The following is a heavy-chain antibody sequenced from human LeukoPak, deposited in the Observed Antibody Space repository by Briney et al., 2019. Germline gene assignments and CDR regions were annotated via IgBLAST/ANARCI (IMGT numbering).Heavy chain of an antibody. J-gene: IGHJ3*02. CDR1: GGSFSGYY. CDR2: INHSGST. CDR3: ARVPDYGDYVDAFDI. Sequence: PSETLSLTCAVYGGSFSGYYWSWIRQPPGKGLEWIGEINHSGSTNYNPSLKSRVTISVDTSKNQFSLKLSSVTAADTAVYYCARVPDYGDYVDAFDIWGQGTMVTVSS. V-gene: IGHV4-34*01. D-gene: IGHD4-17*01.